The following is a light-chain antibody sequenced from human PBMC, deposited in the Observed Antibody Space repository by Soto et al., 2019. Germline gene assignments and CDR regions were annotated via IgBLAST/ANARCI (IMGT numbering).Light chain of an antibody. CDR2: GAS. CDR1: QSVNSN. Sequence: IVMTQSPATLSVSPGERATLSCRASQSVNSNLAWYQQRPGQAPRLLIFGASSRATGIPARFSGSGSGTEFTLTITRLQSEDSAVYYCQHYDNWPLTFGGGTKVEIK. V-gene: IGKV3-15*01. CDR3: QHYDNWPLT. J-gene: IGKJ4*01.